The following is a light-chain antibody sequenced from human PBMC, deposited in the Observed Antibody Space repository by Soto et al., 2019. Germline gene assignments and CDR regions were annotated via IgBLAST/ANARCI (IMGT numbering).Light chain of an antibody. CDR3: QQYGSSPRWT. Sequence: EIVLTQSPGTLSLSPGERATLSCRASESVSSSYLAWYQQKPGQAPRLLIYGASSRTTGIPDRFSGSGSGTDFTLTISRLEPEDFAVHYCQQYGSSPRWTFAQGTKVEIK. J-gene: IGKJ1*01. CDR1: ESVSSSY. CDR2: GAS. V-gene: IGKV3-20*01.